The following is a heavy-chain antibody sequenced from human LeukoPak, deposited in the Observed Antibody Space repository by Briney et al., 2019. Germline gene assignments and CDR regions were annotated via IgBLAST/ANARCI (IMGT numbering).Heavy chain of an antibody. CDR2: ISWNGGRT. J-gene: IGHJ6*02. V-gene: IGHV3-20*04. D-gene: IGHD2/OR15-2a*01. Sequence: GGSLRLSCVASGFTLDGVGVSWVRQAPGKGLEWVSGISWNGGRTAYADAVKGRFTISRGNAKNSLFLQMKSLRPEETALYYRARQIAMAKYYYYGMDVWGPGTTVTVSS. CDR3: ARQIAMAKYYYYGMDV. CDR1: GFTLDGVG.